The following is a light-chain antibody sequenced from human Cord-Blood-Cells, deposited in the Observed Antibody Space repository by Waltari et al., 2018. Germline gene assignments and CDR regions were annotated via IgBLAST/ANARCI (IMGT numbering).Light chain of an antibody. CDR2: DVS. CDR3: CSYAGSYTFYVV. V-gene: IGLV2-11*01. J-gene: IGLJ2*01. CDR1: SSDVGGYNY. Sequence: QSALTQPRSVSGSPGQSVTISCTGTSSDVGGYNYVSWYQQHPGKAPKLMIYDVSKRPSGVPDRFSGSKSVNTASLTISGLQAEDEADYYCCSYAGSYTFYVVFGGGTKLTVL.